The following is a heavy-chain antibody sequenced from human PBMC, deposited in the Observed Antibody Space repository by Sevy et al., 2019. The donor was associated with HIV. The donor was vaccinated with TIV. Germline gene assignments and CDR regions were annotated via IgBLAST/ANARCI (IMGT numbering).Heavy chain of an antibody. V-gene: IGHV3-21*01. CDR2: ISISSSYV. CDR1: GFTFSSYN. CDR3: ARERPRPAYYYDSSGYILDAFDI. J-gene: IGHJ3*02. Sequence: GVSLRLSCEASGFTFSSYNMNWVRQAPGKGLEWVSSISISSSYVYYADSLKGRFTISRDNAKNSLYLQMNSLRAEDTAVYYCARERPRPAYYYDSSGYILDAFDIWGQGTMVTVSS. D-gene: IGHD3-22*01.